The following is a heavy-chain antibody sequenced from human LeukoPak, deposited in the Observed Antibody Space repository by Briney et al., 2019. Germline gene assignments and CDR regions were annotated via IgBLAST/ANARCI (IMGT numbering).Heavy chain of an antibody. D-gene: IGHD4-11*01. CDR2: ISGSGGST. Sequence: GGSLRPSCAASGFTFSSYAMSWVRQAPGKGLEWVSAISGSGGSTYYADSVKGRFTISRDNPKNTLYLQMNSLRAEDTAVYYCAKGGYSNLGYYYYMDVWGKGTTVTVSS. CDR1: GFTFSSYA. V-gene: IGHV3-23*01. J-gene: IGHJ6*03. CDR3: AKGGYSNLGYYYYMDV.